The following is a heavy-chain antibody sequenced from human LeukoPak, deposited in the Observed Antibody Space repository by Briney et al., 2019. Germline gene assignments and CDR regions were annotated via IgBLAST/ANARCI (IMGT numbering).Heavy chain of an antibody. CDR2: IYHSGST. Sequence: SETLSLTCTVSGYSISSGYYWGWIRQPPGKGLEWIGSIYHSGSTYYNPSLKSRVAISVDTSKNQFSLKLSSVTATDTAVYYCARDKGGDDILTGYYNAFDYWGQGTLVTVSS. CDR3: ARDKGGDDILTGYYNAFDY. V-gene: IGHV4-38-2*02. CDR1: GYSISSGYY. D-gene: IGHD3-9*01. J-gene: IGHJ4*02.